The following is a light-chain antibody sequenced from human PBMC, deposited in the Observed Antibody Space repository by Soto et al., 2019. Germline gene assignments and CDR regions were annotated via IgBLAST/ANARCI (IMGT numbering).Light chain of an antibody. V-gene: IGKV1-12*01. Sequence: DLQMTQSPPSVSASVGDRVTITCRASQGIRTWLAWYQQKPGMAPKCLIYAASSLQDGLPSRFSGRGSVTDFTITISSLQPEDAAIYYCQQADSFPVSFGGGTKVEIK. CDR1: QGIRTW. J-gene: IGKJ4*01. CDR3: QQADSFPVS. CDR2: AAS.